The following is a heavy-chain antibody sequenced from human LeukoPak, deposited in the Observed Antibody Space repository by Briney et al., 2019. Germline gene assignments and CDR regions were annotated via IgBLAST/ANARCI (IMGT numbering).Heavy chain of an antibody. J-gene: IGHJ6*02. CDR2: LRGDGNYT. V-gene: IGHV3-74*01. D-gene: IGHD6-19*01. CDR3: VRGSNGWSGMDV. CDR1: GFTFSSYW. Sequence: AGGSLRLSCAVSGFTFSSYWMYWVRQGPGEGLVWVTRLRGDGNYTNYAESVKGRFTISRDNAKNTLHLQMNSLRAEDTAVYYCVRGSNGWSGMDVWGQGTTVTVSS.